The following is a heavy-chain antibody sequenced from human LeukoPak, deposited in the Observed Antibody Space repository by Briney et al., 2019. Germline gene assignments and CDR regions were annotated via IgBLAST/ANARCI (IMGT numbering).Heavy chain of an antibody. CDR2: IIPIFGTA. CDR3: ARETPCYDILTGYQYYYMDV. D-gene: IGHD3-9*01. V-gene: IGHV1-69*05. J-gene: IGHJ6*03. Sequence: SVKVSCKASGGTFSSYAISWVRQAPGQGLEWMGGIIPIFGTANYAQKFQGRVTITTDESTSTAYMELSSLRSEDTAVYYCARETPCYDILTGYQYYYMDVWGKGATVTVSS. CDR1: GGTFSSYA.